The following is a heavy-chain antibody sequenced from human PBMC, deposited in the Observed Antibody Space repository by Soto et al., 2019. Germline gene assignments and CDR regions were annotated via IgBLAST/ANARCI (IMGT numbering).Heavy chain of an antibody. CDR3: ATYPVEYSSSSGDY. J-gene: IGHJ4*02. V-gene: IGHV3-21*01. D-gene: IGHD6-6*01. CDR2: ISSSSNYI. CDR1: GFTFSSYS. Sequence: ESGGGLVKPGGSLRLSCAASGFTFSSYSMNWVRQAPGKGLEWVSSISSSSNYIYYADSVKGRFTISRDNAKNSLYLQMNSLRAEDTAVYYCATYPVEYSSSSGDYWGQGTLVTVSS.